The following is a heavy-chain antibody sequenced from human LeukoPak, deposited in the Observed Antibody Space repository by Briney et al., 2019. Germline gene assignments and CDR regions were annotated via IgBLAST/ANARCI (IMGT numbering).Heavy chain of an antibody. CDR2: ISSSSSYI. CDR3: AREESGYDSPYFDY. V-gene: IGHV3-21*01. CDR1: GFTFSSYS. D-gene: IGHD5-12*01. Sequence: GGSLRLSCAASGFTFSSYSMNWVRQAPGKGLEWVSSISSSSSYIYYADSVKGRFTISRDNAKNSLYLQMNSLRAEDTAVYYCAREESGYDSPYFDYWRQGTLVTVSS. J-gene: IGHJ4*02.